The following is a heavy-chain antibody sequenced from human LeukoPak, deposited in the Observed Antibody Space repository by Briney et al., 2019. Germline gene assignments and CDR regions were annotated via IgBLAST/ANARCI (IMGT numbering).Heavy chain of an antibody. Sequence: PSETLSLTCTVSGGSISSSSYYWGWIRQPPGKGLEWIGYIYYSGSTNYNPSLKSRVTISVDTSKNQFSLKLSSVTAADTAVYYCARDRGSGSYYYWGQGTLVTVSS. CDR2: IYYSGST. D-gene: IGHD3-10*01. CDR1: GGSISSSSYY. V-gene: IGHV4-61*01. J-gene: IGHJ4*02. CDR3: ARDRGSGSYYY.